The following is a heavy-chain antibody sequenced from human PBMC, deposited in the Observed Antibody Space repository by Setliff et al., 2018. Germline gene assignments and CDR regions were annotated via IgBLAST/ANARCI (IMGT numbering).Heavy chain of an antibody. CDR2: IRWDRSSL. CDR3: AKGSGAEAEGVYYYMDV. CDR1: GFTFSSFA. V-gene: IGHV3-9*01. J-gene: IGHJ6*03. D-gene: IGHD6-19*01. Sequence: PGGSLRLSCAASGFTFSSFAMHWVRQVPGKGLEWVSGIRWDRSSLRYADSVKGRFTISRDNAKNFQYLEMNSLRADDKAFYYCAKGSGAEAEGVYYYMDVWGKGTRVTVSS.